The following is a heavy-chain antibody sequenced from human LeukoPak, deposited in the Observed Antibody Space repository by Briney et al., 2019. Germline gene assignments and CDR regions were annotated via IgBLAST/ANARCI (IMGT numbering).Heavy chain of an antibody. J-gene: IGHJ6*02. V-gene: IGHV3-7*01. CDR3: ARSPYGSEYYYYGMDV. CDR2: IKRDGSQK. Sequence: GGSLRLSCAAPGFSFSSNWMGWVRQAPGKGLEWVAHIKRDGSQKYYLDSVKGRFTISRDNAKNSLYLQMNSLRAEDTAVYYCARSPYGSEYYYYGMDVWGQGTTVTVSS. CDR1: GFSFSSNW. D-gene: IGHD3-10*01.